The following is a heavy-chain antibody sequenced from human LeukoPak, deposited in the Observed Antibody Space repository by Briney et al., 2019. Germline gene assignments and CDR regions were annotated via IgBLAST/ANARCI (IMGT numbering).Heavy chain of an antibody. Sequence: SETLSLTCTVPGGSISSSSYYWGWVRQPPGKGLEWIGSIYYSDSTYSNPSLKSRVTISVDTSKNQFSLKLSSVTAADTAVYYCARHSRGYTYGPDYWGQGTLVTVSS. J-gene: IGHJ4*02. CDR3: ARHSRGYTYGPDY. CDR1: GGSISSSSYY. D-gene: IGHD5-18*01. CDR2: IYYSDST. V-gene: IGHV4-39*01.